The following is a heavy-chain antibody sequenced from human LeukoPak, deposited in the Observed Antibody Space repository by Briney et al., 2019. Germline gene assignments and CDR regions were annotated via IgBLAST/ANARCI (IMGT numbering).Heavy chain of an antibody. J-gene: IGHJ4*02. V-gene: IGHV1-46*01. CDR1: GYTFTSYY. Sequence: GASVTVSYKASGYTFTSYYMHWVRQAPGQGLEWMGLINPSGGSTSYAQKFQGRVTMTRDTSTSTVYMELSSLRSEDTAVYYCASGRTDIVVVPATLRNYYFDYWGQGTLVTVSS. CDR2: INPSGGST. D-gene: IGHD2-2*01. CDR3: ASGRTDIVVVPATLRNYYFDY.